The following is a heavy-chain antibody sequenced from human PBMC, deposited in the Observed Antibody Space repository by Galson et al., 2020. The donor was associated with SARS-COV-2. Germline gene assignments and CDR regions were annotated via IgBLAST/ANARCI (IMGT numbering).Heavy chain of an antibody. Sequence: GESLKISCKTSGYTFTNHFMHWVRQAPGQGLEWMGIISPSGSNTSYAQKFQGRVTMTTDTSTGTVFMELRGLRSDDSAKYYCARDVHLDYFDYWGQGTLVTVSS. CDR2: ISPSGSNT. J-gene: IGHJ4*02. D-gene: IGHD1-1*01. CDR1: GYTFTNHF. V-gene: IGHV1-46*01. CDR3: ARDVHLDYFDY.